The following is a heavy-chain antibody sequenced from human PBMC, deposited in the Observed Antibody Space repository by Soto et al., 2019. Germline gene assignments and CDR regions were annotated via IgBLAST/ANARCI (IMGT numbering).Heavy chain of an antibody. V-gene: IGHV3-23*01. J-gene: IGHJ4*02. CDR2: ISGSGGST. Sequence: GESLKISCAASGFTFSSYAMSWVRQAPGKGLEWVSAISGSGGSTYYADSVKGRFTISRDNSKNTLYLQMNSLRAEDTAVYYCAKDPGYCSGGCYYDFDFWGQGTLVTVSS. D-gene: IGHD2-15*01. CDR1: GFTFSSYA. CDR3: AKDPGYCSGGCYYDFDF.